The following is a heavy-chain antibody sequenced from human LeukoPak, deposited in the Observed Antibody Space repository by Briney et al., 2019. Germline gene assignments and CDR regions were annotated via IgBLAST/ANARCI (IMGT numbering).Heavy chain of an antibody. J-gene: IGHJ4*02. CDR2: ISSSGSTI. D-gene: IGHD3-9*01. Sequence: GGSLRLSCAASGFTFSSYGMHWVRQAPGKGLEWVSYISSSGSTIYYADSVKGRFTISRENAKNSLYLQMNSLRAEDTAVYYCARDRGDYDILTGYSPLYYFDYGGQETLFTVSS. CDR1: GFTFSSYG. V-gene: IGHV3-48*04. CDR3: ARDRGDYDILTGYSPLYYFDY.